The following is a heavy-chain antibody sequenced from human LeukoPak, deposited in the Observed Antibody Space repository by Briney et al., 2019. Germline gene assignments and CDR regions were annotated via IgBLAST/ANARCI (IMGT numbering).Heavy chain of an antibody. CDR2: IYSGGDT. CDR1: GFTVSSDY. Sequence: TGRSLRLSCAASGFTVSSDYMSWVRQAPGKGLEWVSIIYSGGDTYYADSVKGRFTISRDNSKSTLYLQMNSLRAEDTAVYYCARDRYSTIFGGWGQGTLVTVSS. D-gene: IGHD3-3*01. J-gene: IGHJ4*02. V-gene: IGHV3-66*02. CDR3: ARDRYSTIFGG.